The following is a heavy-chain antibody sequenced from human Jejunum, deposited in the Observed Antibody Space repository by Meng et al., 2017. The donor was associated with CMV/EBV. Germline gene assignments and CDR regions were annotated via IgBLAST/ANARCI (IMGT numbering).Heavy chain of an antibody. CDR1: GFTVSSHY. V-gene: IGHV3-53*01. CDR2: IDTDGKT. CDR3: ADIGVGDQGF. D-gene: IGHD3-3*01. J-gene: IGHJ4*02. Sequence: EVQLGGSGGGLIQPGGSLRLSCAASGFTVSSHYMSWVRQAPGKGLEWVSVIDTDGKTYYADSVKGRFAISRDNSKNTLYLQMSSLRVEDTAVYSCADIGVGDQGFWGQGTLVTVSS.